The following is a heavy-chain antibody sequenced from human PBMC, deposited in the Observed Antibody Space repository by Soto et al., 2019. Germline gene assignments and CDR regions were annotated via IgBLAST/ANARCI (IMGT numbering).Heavy chain of an antibody. D-gene: IGHD6-13*01. V-gene: IGHV3-30-3*01. CDR1: GFTFSSYA. Sequence: QVQLVESGGGVVQPGRSLRLSCAASGFTFSSYAMHWVRQAPGKGLEWVAVISYDGSNKYYADSVKGRFTISRDNSKNTLYLQMNSLRAEDTDVYYCASGGVAYSSPVDYWGQGTLVTVSS. J-gene: IGHJ4*02. CDR3: ASGGVAYSSPVDY. CDR2: ISYDGSNK.